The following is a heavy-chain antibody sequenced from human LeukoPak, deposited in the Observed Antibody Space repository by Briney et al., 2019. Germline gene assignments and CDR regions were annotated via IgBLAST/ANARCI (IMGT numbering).Heavy chain of an antibody. CDR2: ISGSGGHT. Sequence: PGGSLRLSCAASGFTFGSYALTWVRQAPGKGLEWVSTISGSGGHTYFADSVKGRFAISRDSSRNTLYLQMNSLRAEDTAVYYCTRERDLSLYYFACWGQGTLVTVSS. CDR3: TRERDLSLYYFAC. V-gene: IGHV3-23*01. J-gene: IGHJ4*02. CDR1: GFTFGSYA.